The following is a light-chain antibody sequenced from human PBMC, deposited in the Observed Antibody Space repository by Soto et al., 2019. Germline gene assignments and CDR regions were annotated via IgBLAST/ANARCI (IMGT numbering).Light chain of an antibody. CDR1: QSVNAN. J-gene: IGKJ1*01. CDR3: QQYNTWLWT. CDR2: GAS. V-gene: IGKV3-15*01. Sequence: EVVMTQSPATLSVSPGERATLSCRASQSVNANLAWYQQKPGQAPRLLIHGASNRATGIPARSSGSGFGTEFILSISSLQSEDFVVYYCQQYNTWLWTFGQGTKVEI.